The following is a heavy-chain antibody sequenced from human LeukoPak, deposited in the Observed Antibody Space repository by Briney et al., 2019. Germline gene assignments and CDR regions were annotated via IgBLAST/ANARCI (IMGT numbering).Heavy chain of an antibody. Sequence: KDGESLKISCKASGYNFTTYWIAWVRQTPGKGLECMGIIYPDDSDTRYSPSFQGQVSISADKSINTAYLQWSSLKAPDTAMYYCARRPAGAAGLFFDYWGQGALVTVSS. CDR2: IYPDDSDT. CDR1: GYNFTTYW. D-gene: IGHD6-19*01. CDR3: ARRPAGAAGLFFDY. J-gene: IGHJ4*02. V-gene: IGHV5-51*01.